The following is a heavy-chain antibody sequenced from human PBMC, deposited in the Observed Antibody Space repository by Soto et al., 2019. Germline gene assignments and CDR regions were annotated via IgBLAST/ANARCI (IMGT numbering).Heavy chain of an antibody. Sequence: QVQLQEAGPGLVKPSETLSLTCTVSGGSISSYHWTWIPQPPGKRPEWIGYLYYTGRTYSNPSVQSRVTISADTTKNQFFLRLSSLPAADTAVYYCARILAPPPDYFFSYTDLWGKGTTVTVAS. D-gene: IGHD3-3*02. CDR2: LYYTGRT. CDR3: ARILAPPPDYFFSYTDL. J-gene: IGHJ6*03. V-gene: IGHV4-59*08. CDR1: GGSISSYH.